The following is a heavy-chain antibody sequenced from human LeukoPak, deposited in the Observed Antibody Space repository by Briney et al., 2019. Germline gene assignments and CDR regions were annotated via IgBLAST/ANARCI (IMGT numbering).Heavy chain of an antibody. CDR2: ISSSGSTI. D-gene: IGHD3-22*01. CDR3: ARDCSDSSSDYYPLGY. V-gene: IGHV3-11*04. J-gene: IGHJ4*02. Sequence: PGGSLGLSCAASGFTFSDYYMSWIRQAPGKGLEWVSYISSSGSTIYYADSVKGRFTISRDNAKNSLYLQMNRLRAEDTAVYYCARDCSDSSSDYYPLGYWGQGTLVTVSS. CDR1: GFTFSDYY.